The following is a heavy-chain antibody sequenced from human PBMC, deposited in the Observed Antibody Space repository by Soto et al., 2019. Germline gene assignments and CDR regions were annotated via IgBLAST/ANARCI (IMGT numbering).Heavy chain of an antibody. D-gene: IGHD3-3*01. Sequence: QVQLVQSGAEVKKPGSSVKVSCKASGGTFSSYAISWVRQAPGQGLEWMGGIIPIFGTANYAHKFQGRVTITADESTSTAYMELSSLRSEDTAVYYCARGTTYYDFWSGYTNYYYYYGMDVWGQGTTVTVSS. V-gene: IGHV1-69*01. J-gene: IGHJ6*02. CDR3: ARGTTYYDFWSGYTNYYYYYGMDV. CDR2: IIPIFGTA. CDR1: GGTFSSYA.